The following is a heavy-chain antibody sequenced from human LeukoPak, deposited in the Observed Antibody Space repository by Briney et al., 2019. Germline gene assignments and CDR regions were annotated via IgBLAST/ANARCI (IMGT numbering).Heavy chain of an antibody. CDR2: ISSSSSYI. D-gene: IGHD6-19*01. V-gene: IGHV3-21*01. Sequence: GGSLRLSCAASGFTFSSYSMNWVRQAPGKGLEWVSSISSSSSYIYYADSVKGRFTISRDNAKNSLYLQMNSLRAEDTAVYYCARDFYGRAVAGTLSYYYYYMDVWGKGTTVTVSS. J-gene: IGHJ6*03. CDR1: GFTFSSYS. CDR3: ARDFYGRAVAGTLSYYYYYMDV.